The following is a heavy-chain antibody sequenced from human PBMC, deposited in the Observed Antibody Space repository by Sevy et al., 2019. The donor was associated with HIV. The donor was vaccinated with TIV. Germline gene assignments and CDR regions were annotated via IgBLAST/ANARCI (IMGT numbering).Heavy chain of an antibody. V-gene: IGHV3-30-3*01. D-gene: IGHD3-10*01. Sequence: GGSLRLSCAASGFTFSDYGLHWVRQSPGKGLEWLAVISCDGSNDYYSDSVKGRFTISRDNSKNTLYLQMSSLIPEDTALFYCARDSFSGSSYLYGMDVWGQGTTVTVSS. J-gene: IGHJ6*02. CDR2: ISCDGSND. CDR1: GFTFSDYG. CDR3: ARDSFSGSSYLYGMDV.